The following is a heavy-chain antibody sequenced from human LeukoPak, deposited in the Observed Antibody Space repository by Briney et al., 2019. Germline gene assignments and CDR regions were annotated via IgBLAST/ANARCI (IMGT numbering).Heavy chain of an antibody. CDR1: GFTFSDYY. V-gene: IGHV3-11*05. CDR2: ISSSSSYT. D-gene: IGHD3-16*01. J-gene: IGHJ3*02. Sequence: GGSLRLSCAASGFTFSDYYMSWSRQAPGKGLEWVSYISSSSSYTNYADSVKGRFTIPRDNAKNSLYLQMNSLRAEDTAVYYCARALSGTGAFDIWGQGTMVTVSS. CDR3: ARALSGTGAFDI.